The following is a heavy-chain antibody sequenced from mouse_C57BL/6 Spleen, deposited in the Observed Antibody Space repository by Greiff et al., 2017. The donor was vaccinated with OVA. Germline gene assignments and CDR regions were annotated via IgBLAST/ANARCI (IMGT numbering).Heavy chain of an antibody. D-gene: IGHD1-1*01. V-gene: IGHV5-9-1*02. Sequence: EVMLVESGEGLVKPGGSLKLSCAASGFTFSSYAMSWVRQTPEKRLEWVAYISSGGDYIYYADTVKGRFTISRDNARNTLYLQMSSLKSEDTAMYYCTREEETTVVFDYWGQGTTLTVSS. CDR2: ISSGGDYI. CDR1: GFTFSSYA. J-gene: IGHJ2*01. CDR3: TREEETTVVFDY.